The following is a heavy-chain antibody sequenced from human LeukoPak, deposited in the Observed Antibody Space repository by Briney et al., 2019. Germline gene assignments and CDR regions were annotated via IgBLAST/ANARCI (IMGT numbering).Heavy chain of an antibody. CDR2: ISGSNSYI. CDR1: GFTFNSYS. J-gene: IGHJ4*02. CDR3: ARSAWDY. Sequence: PGGSLRLSCAASGFTFNSYSMNWVRQAPGKGLEWVSSISGSNSYIYYADSVKGRFTISRDNFKNTVYLQMNSLRAEDTAVYYCARSAWDYWGQGTLVTVSS. V-gene: IGHV3-21*01.